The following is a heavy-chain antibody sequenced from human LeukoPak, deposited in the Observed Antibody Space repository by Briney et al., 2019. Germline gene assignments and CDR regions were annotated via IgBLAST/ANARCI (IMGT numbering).Heavy chain of an antibody. CDR3: ARAGGTYYDFWSAH. Sequence: EXXXWINPHSGGTYYAQKFQGRVTITMDRSISTAYMELSRLRSDDTAVYYCARAGGTYYDFWSAHWGQGTLVTVSS. D-gene: IGHD3-3*01. V-gene: IGHV1-2*02. J-gene: IGHJ4*02. CDR2: INPHSGGT.